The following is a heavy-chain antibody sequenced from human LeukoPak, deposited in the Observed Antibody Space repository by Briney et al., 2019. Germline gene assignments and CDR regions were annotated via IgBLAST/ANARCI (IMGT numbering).Heavy chain of an antibody. CDR1: GGSISSSSYY. CDR3: ARRPYTSGWYYYFDY. CDR2: IYYSGST. V-gene: IGHV4-39*01. D-gene: IGHD6-19*01. Sequence: SETLSLTCTVSGGSISSSSYYWGWIRQPPGKGLEWIGSIYYSGSTYYNPSLKSRVTISVDTSKNQFSLRLSSLTAADTAVYYCARRPYTSGWYYYFDYWGQGTLVTVSS. J-gene: IGHJ4*02.